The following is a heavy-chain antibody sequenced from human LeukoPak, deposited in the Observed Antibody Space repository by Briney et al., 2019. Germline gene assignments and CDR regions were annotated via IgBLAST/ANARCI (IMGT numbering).Heavy chain of an antibody. J-gene: IGHJ4*02. D-gene: IGHD1-1*01. V-gene: IGHV3-7*01. CDR1: GFPFSSYW. Sequence: GGSLRLSCAASGFPFSSYWMSWVRQAPGKGLAWVANINQDGSDKYYVGSVKGRFTISRDNAKNSLYLQLNSLRADDTAVYYCARLTGTTGFDYWGQGTLVTVSS. CDR3: ARLTGTTGFDY. CDR2: INQDGSDK.